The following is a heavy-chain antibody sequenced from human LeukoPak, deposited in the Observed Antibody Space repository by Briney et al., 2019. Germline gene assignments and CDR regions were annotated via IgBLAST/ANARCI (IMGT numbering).Heavy chain of an antibody. D-gene: IGHD4-11*01. CDR3: GRGLPNYYGMDV. CDR1: GFTFSSYW. J-gene: IGHJ6*02. CDR2: IKSDGSSI. V-gene: IGHV3-74*01. Sequence: GGSLRLSCAASGFTFSSYWMHWVRQAPGKGLVWVSRIKSDGSSISYTDSVKGRFTISGDNAKNTLYLQMNSLRAEDTAVYYCGRGLPNYYGMDVWGQGTTVTVSS.